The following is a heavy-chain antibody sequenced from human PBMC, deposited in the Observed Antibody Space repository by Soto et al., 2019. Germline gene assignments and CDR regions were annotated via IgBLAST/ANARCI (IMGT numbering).Heavy chain of an antibody. CDR3: ARGVDGCSSTSCYGYFDL. V-gene: IGHV3-13*05. J-gene: IGHJ2*01. D-gene: IGHD2-2*01. CDR2: IGTAGDP. Sequence: EVQLVESGGGLVQPGGSLRLSCAASGFTFSSYYMHWVRQATGKGLEWFSAIGTAGDPYYLGSVKGRFTIARECAQHSVYLQMHQLRAGDPAVYYCARGVDGCSSTSCYGYFDLWGRGTLVTLSS. CDR1: GFTFSSYY.